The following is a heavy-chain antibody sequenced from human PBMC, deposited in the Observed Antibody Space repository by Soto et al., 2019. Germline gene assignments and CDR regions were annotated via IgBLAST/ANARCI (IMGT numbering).Heavy chain of an antibody. CDR3: ARGTTDPADIVVVVAATIYYYYMDV. Sequence: GASVKVSCKASGYTFTSYDINWVRQATGQGLEWMGWMNPNSGNTGYAQKFQGRVTMTRNTSISTAYMELSSLRSEDTAVYYCARGTTDPADIVVVVAATIYYYYMDVWGKGTTVTVSS. CDR1: GYTFTSYD. D-gene: IGHD2-15*01. V-gene: IGHV1-8*01. CDR2: MNPNSGNT. J-gene: IGHJ6*03.